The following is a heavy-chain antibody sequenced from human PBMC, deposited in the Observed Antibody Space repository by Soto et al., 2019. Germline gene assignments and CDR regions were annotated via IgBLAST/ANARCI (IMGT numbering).Heavy chain of an antibody. D-gene: IGHD2-21*02. J-gene: IGHJ4*02. CDR3: AGPSSDCGGDCYYFDY. CDR1: GGSFSGYY. CDR2: INHSGST. Sequence: ETLSLTCALYGGSFSGYYWSWIRQPPGKGLEWIGEINHSGSTNYNPSLKSRVTISVDTSKNQFSLKLSSVTAADTAVYYCAGPSSDCGGDCYYFDYWGQGALVTVSS. V-gene: IGHV4-34*01.